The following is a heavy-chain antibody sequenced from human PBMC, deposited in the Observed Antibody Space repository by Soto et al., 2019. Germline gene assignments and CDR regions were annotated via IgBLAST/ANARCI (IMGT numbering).Heavy chain of an antibody. Sequence: QVQLVQSGAEVKKPGSSVKVSCKASGGTFSSYAISWVRQAPGQGLEWMGGIIPIFGTANYAQKLQGRVTMTTDTSTSTAYMELRSLRSDDTAVYYCARGAQQRSRNWFDPWGQGTLVTVSS. J-gene: IGHJ5*02. V-gene: IGHV1-69*06. CDR2: IIPIFGTA. CDR1: GGTFSSYA. D-gene: IGHD6-13*01. CDR3: ARGAQQRSRNWFDP.